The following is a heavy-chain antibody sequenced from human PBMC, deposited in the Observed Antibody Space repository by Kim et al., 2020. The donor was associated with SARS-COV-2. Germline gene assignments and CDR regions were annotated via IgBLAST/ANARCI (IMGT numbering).Heavy chain of an antibody. V-gene: IGHV4-34*01. D-gene: IGHD2-21*01. Sequence: SETLSLTCAVYGGSFSGYYWSWIRQPPGKGLEWIGEINHSGSTNYNPSLKSRVTISVDTSKNQFSLKLSSLTASYTAVYYCARGGGACYFPVCGLRLYY. J-gene: IGHJ4*01. CDR1: GGSFSGYY. CDR3: ARGGGACYFPVCGLRLYY. CDR2: INHSGST.